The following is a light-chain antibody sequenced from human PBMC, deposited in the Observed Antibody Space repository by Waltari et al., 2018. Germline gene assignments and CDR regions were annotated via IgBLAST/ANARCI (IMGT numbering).Light chain of an antibody. CDR2: GAS. CDR3: QQYNNWQIT. V-gene: IGKV3-15*01. CDR1: QSVGYN. J-gene: IGKJ5*01. Sequence: EVVMTQSPATLSVSPGERVTLSCRASQSVGYNLAWFQQQPGQAPRLLIYGASTSATDIPDMFSGSGSGTAFTLTISSLQSEDFANYYCQQYNNWQITFGQGTRLDLK.